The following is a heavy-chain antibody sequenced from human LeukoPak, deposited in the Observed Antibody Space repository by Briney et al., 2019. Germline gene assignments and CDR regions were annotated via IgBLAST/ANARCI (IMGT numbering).Heavy chain of an antibody. CDR3: ARQSTRYYYMDV. CDR2: IYYSGST. CDR1: GGSISSSSYY. V-gene: IGHV4-39*01. J-gene: IGHJ6*03. Sequence: SETLSLTCTVSGGSISSSSYYWGWIRQPPGKGLEWIGSIYYSGSTYYNPSLKSRVTISVGTSKNQFSLKLSSVTAADTAVYYCARQSTRYYYMDVWGKGTTVTASS.